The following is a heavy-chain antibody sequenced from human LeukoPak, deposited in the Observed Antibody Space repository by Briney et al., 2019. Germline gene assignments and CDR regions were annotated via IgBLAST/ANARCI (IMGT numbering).Heavy chain of an antibody. Sequence: GGSLRLSCAASGFTFSDYYMSWIRQAPGKGLEWVSAISGSGGSTYYADSVKGRFTISRDNSKNTLYLQMNSLRAEDTAVYYCAKDQATYYYDSSGNFDYWGQGTLVTVSS. CDR2: ISGSGGST. CDR1: GFTFSDYY. CDR3: AKDQATYYYDSSGNFDY. V-gene: IGHV3-23*01. D-gene: IGHD3-22*01. J-gene: IGHJ4*02.